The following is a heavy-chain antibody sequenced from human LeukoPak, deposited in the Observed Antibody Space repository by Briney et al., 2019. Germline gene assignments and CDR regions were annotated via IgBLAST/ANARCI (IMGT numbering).Heavy chain of an antibody. CDR1: GGTFSSYA. CDR2: IIPIFGTA. D-gene: IGHD4-23*01. Sequence: ASVKVSCKASGGTFSSYAISWARQAPGQGLEWMGGIIPIFGTANYAQKFQGRVTITADESTSTAYMELSSLRSEDTAVYYCARWDYGGNPGNYWGQGTLVTVSS. CDR3: ARWDYGGNPGNY. J-gene: IGHJ4*02. V-gene: IGHV1-69*13.